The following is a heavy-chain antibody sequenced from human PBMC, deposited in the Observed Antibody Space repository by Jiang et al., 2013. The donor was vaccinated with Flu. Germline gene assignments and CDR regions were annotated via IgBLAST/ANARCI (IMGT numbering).Heavy chain of an antibody. D-gene: IGHD4-17*01. CDR3: ARHGLGRDYGDWFDP. CDR2: IYYSGST. Sequence: GSGLVKPSETLSLTCTVSGGSISSSSYYWGWIRQPPGKGLEWIGSIYYSGSTYYNPSLKSRVTISVDTSKNQFSLKLSSVTAADTAVYYCARHGLGRDYGDWFDPWGQGTLVTVSS. V-gene: IGHV4-39*01. CDR1: GGSISSSSYY. J-gene: IGHJ5*02.